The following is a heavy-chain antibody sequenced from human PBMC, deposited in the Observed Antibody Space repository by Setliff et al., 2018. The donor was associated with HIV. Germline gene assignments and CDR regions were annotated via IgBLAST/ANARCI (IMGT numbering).Heavy chain of an antibody. CDR1: GGSMSGYY. J-gene: IGHJ4*02. CDR2: IYSSGST. Sequence: SETLSLTCSVSGGSMSGYYWNWIRQPAGKGLEWIGRIYSSGSTNHNPSLKSRVTMSVDTSKNQFSLKLTSVTATDTAVYYCARERPNTLYFDYWGQGTLVTVSS. V-gene: IGHV4-4*07. D-gene: IGHD1-1*01. CDR3: ARERPNTLYFDY.